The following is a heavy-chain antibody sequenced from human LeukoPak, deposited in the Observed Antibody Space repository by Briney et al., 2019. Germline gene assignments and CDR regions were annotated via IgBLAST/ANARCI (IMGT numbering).Heavy chain of an antibody. CDR3: ARVLVRNYGDAFDI. V-gene: IGHV3-23*01. CDR1: GFTFSSYA. J-gene: IGHJ3*02. D-gene: IGHD1-7*01. Sequence: GGSLRLSCAASGFTFSSYAMSWVRQAPGKGLEWVSIISGSGGSTYYGDSVKGRFTISRDNSKNTLYLQMNSLRAEDTAVYYCARVLVRNYGDAFDIWGQGTMVTVSS. CDR2: ISGSGGST.